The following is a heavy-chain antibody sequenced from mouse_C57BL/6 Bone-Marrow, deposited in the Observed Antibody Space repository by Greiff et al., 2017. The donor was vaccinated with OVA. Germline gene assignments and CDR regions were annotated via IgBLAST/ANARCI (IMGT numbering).Heavy chain of an antibody. J-gene: IGHJ4*01. CDR3: ARPWRLEGDYAMDY. V-gene: IGHV4-1*01. D-gene: IGHD2-4*01. Sequence: EVKLLESGGGLVQPGGSLKLSCAASGIDFSRYWMSWVRRAPGKGLEWIGEINPDSSTINYAPSLKDKFIISRDNAKNTLYLQMSKVRSEDTALYYCARPWRLEGDYAMDYWGQGTSVTVSS. CDR1: GIDFSRYW. CDR2: INPDSSTI.